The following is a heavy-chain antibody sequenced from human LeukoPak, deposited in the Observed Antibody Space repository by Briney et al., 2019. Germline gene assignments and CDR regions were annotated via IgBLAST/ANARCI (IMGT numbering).Heavy chain of an antibody. Sequence: PGGSLRLSCAASGFTFSSYAMSWVRQAPGKGLEWVSAISGSGGSTYYADSVKGRFAISRDNSKNTLYLQMNSLRAEDTAVYYCAKDGYYGGNSGHWFDPWGQGTLVTVSS. CDR3: AKDGYYGGNSGHWFDP. CDR1: GFTFSSYA. J-gene: IGHJ5*02. D-gene: IGHD4-23*01. V-gene: IGHV3-23*01. CDR2: ISGSGGST.